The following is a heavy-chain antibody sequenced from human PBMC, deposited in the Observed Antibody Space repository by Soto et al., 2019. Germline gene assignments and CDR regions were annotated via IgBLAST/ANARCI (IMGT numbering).Heavy chain of an antibody. V-gene: IGHV3-53*02. CDR3: ARHGPYYYDSSGYYTHYYYGMDV. J-gene: IGHJ6*02. Sequence: VQLVETGGGLIQPGGSLRLSCAASGFTVSSNYMSWVRQAPGKGLEWVSVIYSGGSTYYADSVKGRFTISRDNSKNTLYLQMNSLRAEDTAVYYCARHGPYYYDSSGYYTHYYYGMDVWGQGTTVTVSS. CDR2: IYSGGST. CDR1: GFTVSSNY. D-gene: IGHD3-22*01.